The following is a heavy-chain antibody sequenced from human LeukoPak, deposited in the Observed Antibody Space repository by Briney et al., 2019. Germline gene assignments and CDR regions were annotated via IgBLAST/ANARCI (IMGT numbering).Heavy chain of an antibody. V-gene: IGHV3-7*01. Sequence: GGSLRLSCEVSGFTFTDYRMNWVRQAPGKGPEWVASIRQDGSEKTYVDSVKGRFTISRDNTKNSLSLQLNGLRAEDTAVYYCARDGTAAGLYFDLWGQGTLVTVTS. D-gene: IGHD6-13*01. CDR3: ARDGTAAGLYFDL. J-gene: IGHJ4*01. CDR2: IRQDGSEK. CDR1: GFTFTDYR.